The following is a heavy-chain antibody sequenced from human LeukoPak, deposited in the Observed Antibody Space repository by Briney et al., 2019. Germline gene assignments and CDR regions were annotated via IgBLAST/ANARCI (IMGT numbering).Heavy chain of an antibody. CDR1: GFIFSNYG. J-gene: IGHJ5*02. D-gene: IGHD2-2*01. CDR2: IRNDGSMK. Sequence: GGSLRLSCAASGFIFSNYGMHWVRQTPAKGLEWVAFIRNDGSMKYYADPVKGRFTISRDNSKNTLYLQMNNLRTEDMAVYYCAKSDIIVVSDAKGNWFDPWGQGSLVTVSS. V-gene: IGHV3-30*02. CDR3: AKSDIIVVSDAKGNWFDP.